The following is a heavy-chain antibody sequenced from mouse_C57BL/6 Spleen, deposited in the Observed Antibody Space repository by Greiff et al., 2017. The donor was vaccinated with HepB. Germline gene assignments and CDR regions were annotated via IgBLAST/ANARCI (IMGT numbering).Heavy chain of an antibody. J-gene: IGHJ4*01. V-gene: IGHV1-69*01. CDR3: ARGVRGYAMDY. CDR2: IDPSDSYT. D-gene: IGHD3-2*02. CDR1: GYTFTSYW. Sequence: VQLQPGAELVMPGASVKLSCKASGYTFTSYWMHWVKQRPGQGLEWIGEIDPSDSYTNYNQKFKGKSTLTVDKSPSTAYMQLSSLTSEDSAVYYGARGVRGYAMDYWGQGTSVTVSS.